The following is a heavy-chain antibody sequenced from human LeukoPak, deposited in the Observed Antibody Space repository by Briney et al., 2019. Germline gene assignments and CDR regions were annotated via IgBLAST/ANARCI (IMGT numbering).Heavy chain of an antibody. V-gene: IGHV1-18*01. CDR1: GYTFTSYG. CDR3: AGDRGITMVRGVMYWFDP. D-gene: IGHD3-10*01. J-gene: IGHJ5*02. CDR2: ISAYNGNT. Sequence: ASVKVSCKASGYTFTSYGISWVRQGPGQGLEWMGWISAYNGNTNYAQKLQGRVTMTTDTSTSTAYMELRSLRSDDTAVYYCAGDRGITMVRGVMYWFDPWGQGTLVTVSS.